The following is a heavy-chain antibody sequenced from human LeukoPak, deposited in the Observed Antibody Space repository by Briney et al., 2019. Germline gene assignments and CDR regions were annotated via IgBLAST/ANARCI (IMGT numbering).Heavy chain of an antibody. J-gene: IGHJ4*02. CDR3: AYRDG. D-gene: IGHD5-24*01. CDR2: IRWNSGSI. V-gene: IGHV3-9*01. Sequence: GRSLRLSCAASGFTFDDYAMHWVRQAPGKGLEWVSGIRWNSGSIGYADSVKGRFTISRDNAKNSLYLQMNSLRAEDTALYYCAYRDGWGQGTPVTVSS. CDR1: GFTFDDYA.